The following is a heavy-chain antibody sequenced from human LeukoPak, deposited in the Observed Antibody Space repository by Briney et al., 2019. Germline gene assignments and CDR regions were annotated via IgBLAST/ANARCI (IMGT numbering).Heavy chain of an antibody. V-gene: IGHV3-53*01. CDR2: IYSGGST. CDR1: GFTVSSNY. Sequence: QAGGSLRLSCAASGFTVSSNYMSWVRQAPGEGLEWVSVIYSGGSTYYADSVKGRFTISRDNSKNALYLQMNSLRAEDTAVYYCARDAYDSSGYSHAFDIWGQGTMVTVSS. CDR3: ARDAYDSSGYSHAFDI. D-gene: IGHD3-22*01. J-gene: IGHJ3*02.